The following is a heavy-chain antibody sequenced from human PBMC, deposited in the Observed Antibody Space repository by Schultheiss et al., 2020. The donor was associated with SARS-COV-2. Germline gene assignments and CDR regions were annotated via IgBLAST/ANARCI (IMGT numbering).Heavy chain of an antibody. V-gene: IGHV4-59*12. CDR3: AQPKAYCGGDCYSHDAFDI. CDR1: GGSISSYY. J-gene: IGHJ3*02. Sequence: SETLSLTCTVSGGSISSYYWGWIRQPPGKGLEWIGSIYYSGSTNYNPSLKSRVTISVDTPKNQFSLKLSSVTAADTAEYYCAQPKAYCGGDCYSHDAFDIWGQGTMVTVSS. CDR2: IYYSGST. D-gene: IGHD2-21*02.